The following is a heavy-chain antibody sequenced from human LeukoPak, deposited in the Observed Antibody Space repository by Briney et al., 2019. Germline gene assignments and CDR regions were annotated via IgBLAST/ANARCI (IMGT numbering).Heavy chain of an antibody. CDR2: ISSSSNKI. D-gene: IGHD3-3*01. CDR3: ARSDLRFLELLDY. Sequence: PGGSLRLSCAASGFTFSGYSMNWVRQAPGKGLEWVSYISSSSNKIYYADSVKGRFITSRDNAKNSLYLQMNCLRDEDTAVYYCARSDLRFLELLDYWGQGTLVTVSS. J-gene: IGHJ4*02. CDR1: GFTFSGYS. V-gene: IGHV3-48*02.